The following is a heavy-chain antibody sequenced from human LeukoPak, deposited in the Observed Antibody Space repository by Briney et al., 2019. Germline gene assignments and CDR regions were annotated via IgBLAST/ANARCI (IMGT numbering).Heavy chain of an antibody. CDR2: ISWNSGSI. D-gene: IGHD2-2*01. CDR1: GFTFDDYA. CDR3: AKDIRACSSTSCYAGSMRLGY. Sequence: LSLTCAASGFTFDDYAMHWVRQAPGKGLEWVSGISWNSGSIGYADSVKGRFTISRDNAKNSLYLQMNSLRAEDTALYYCAKDIRACSSTSCYAGSMRLGYWGQGTLVTVSS. V-gene: IGHV3-9*01. J-gene: IGHJ4*02.